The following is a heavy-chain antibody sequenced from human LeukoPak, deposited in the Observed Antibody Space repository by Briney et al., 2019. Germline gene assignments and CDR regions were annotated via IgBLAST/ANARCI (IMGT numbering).Heavy chain of an antibody. CDR1: GGSISSGGYY. D-gene: IGHD3-10*01. Sequence: SETLSLTCTVSGGSISSGGYYWSWIRQHPGKGLEWIGYIYYSGSTYCNPSLKSRVTISVDTSKNQFSLKLSSVTAADTAVYYCARTSYGLVDYWGQGTLVTVSS. V-gene: IGHV4-31*03. CDR2: IYYSGST. CDR3: ARTSYGLVDY. J-gene: IGHJ4*02.